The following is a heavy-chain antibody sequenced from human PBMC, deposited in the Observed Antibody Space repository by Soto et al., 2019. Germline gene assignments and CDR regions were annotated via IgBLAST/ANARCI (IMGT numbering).Heavy chain of an antibody. J-gene: IGHJ4*02. Sequence: LRLSCAASGFTFSSYSMNWVRQAPGKGLEWVSSISSSSSYIYYADSVKGRFTISRDNAKNSLYLQMNSLRAEDTAVYYCARDRDGYLYYFDYWGQGTLVTVSS. CDR1: GFTFSSYS. D-gene: IGHD5-12*01. CDR3: ARDRDGYLYYFDY. CDR2: ISSSSSYI. V-gene: IGHV3-21*01.